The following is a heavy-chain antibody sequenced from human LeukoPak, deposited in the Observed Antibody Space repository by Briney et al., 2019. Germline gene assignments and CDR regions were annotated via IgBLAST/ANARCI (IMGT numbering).Heavy chain of an antibody. D-gene: IGHD4-17*01. J-gene: IGHJ3*02. Sequence: PGGSLRLSCAASGFTFSRYALHWVRQAPGKGLEYVSSISTNGGSTYYANSVKGRFTISRDNSKNTLFLQLGSLRAEDMAVFYCAREYGDYGNAFDIWGQGTMVTVSS. V-gene: IGHV3-64*01. CDR1: GFTFSRYA. CDR2: ISTNGGST. CDR3: AREYGDYGNAFDI.